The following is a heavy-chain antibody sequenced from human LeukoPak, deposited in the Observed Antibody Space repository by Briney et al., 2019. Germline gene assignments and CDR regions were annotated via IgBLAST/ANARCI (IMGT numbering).Heavy chain of an antibody. CDR2: IYYSGST. D-gene: IGHD4-23*01. CDR1: GGSISSYY. CDR3: ARWGYGGTTLDY. V-gene: IGHV4-59*01. Sequence: PSETLSLTCTVSGGSISSYYWSWIRQPPGKGLEWIGYIYYSGSTNYNPSLKSRVTISVDTSRNQFSLKLSSVTAADTAVYYCARWGYGGTTLDYWGQGTLVTVSS. J-gene: IGHJ4*02.